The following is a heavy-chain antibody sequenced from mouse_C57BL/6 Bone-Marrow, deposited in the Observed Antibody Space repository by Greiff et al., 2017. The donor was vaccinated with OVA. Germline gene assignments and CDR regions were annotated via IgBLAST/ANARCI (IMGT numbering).Heavy chain of an antibody. D-gene: IGHD1-1*01. CDR1: GFTFSDYY. Sequence: EVMLVESGGGLVQPGGSLKLSCAASGFTFSDYYMYWVRQTPEKRLEWVAYISNGGGSPYYPDTVKGRFTISRDNAKNTRYLQMSRLKSEDTAMYYCARDYGSSTYAMDDWSQGTSVTVSS. J-gene: IGHJ4*01. CDR3: ARDYGSSTYAMDD. CDR2: ISNGGGSP. V-gene: IGHV5-12*01.